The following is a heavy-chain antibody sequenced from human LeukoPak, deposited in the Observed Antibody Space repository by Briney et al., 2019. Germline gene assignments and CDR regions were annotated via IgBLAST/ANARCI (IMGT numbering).Heavy chain of an antibody. J-gene: IGHJ1*01. Sequence: PSETLSLTCAVYGGSFSGYYWSWIRQPPGKGLEWIGEINHSGSTNYNPSLKSRVTISVDTSKNQFSLKLSSVTAADTAVYYCARRFGTQLSLRYFQHWGQGTLVTVSS. CDR1: GGSFSGYY. V-gene: IGHV4-34*01. CDR3: ARRFGTQLSLRYFQH. D-gene: IGHD3-10*01. CDR2: INHSGST.